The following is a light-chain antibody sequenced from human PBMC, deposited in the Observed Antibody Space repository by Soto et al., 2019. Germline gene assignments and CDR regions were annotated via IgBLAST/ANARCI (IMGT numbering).Light chain of an antibody. CDR2: KAS. V-gene: IGKV1-5*03. J-gene: IGKJ2*01. Sequence: DIQMTQTPSTLSASVGDRVTITCRASQGISTRLAWYQQKPGKAPKALIYKASSLESGVPSRFSVSGSGTEFTLTISSLQPDDFATYYCQQYNSYYVTFGQGTKVEIK. CDR3: QQYNSYYVT. CDR1: QGISTR.